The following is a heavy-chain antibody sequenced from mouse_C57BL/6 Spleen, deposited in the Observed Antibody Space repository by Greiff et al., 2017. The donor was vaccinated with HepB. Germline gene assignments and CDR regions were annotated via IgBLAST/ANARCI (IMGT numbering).Heavy chain of an antibody. V-gene: IGHV5-15*01. CDR3: ARRYYGSSLWYFDV. D-gene: IGHD1-1*01. CDR1: GFTFSDYG. J-gene: IGHJ1*03. CDR2: ISNLAYSI. Sequence: EVQGVESGGGLVQPGGSLKLSCAASGFTFSDYGMAWVRQAPRKGPEWVAFISNLAYSIYYADTVTGRFTISRENAKNTLYLEMSSLRSEDTAMYYCARRYYGSSLWYFDVWGTGTTVTVSS.